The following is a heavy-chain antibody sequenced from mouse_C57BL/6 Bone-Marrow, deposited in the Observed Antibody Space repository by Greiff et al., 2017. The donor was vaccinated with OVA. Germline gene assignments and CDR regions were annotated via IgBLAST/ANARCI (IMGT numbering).Heavy chain of an antibody. Sequence: EVQGVESGGGLVQPKGSLKLSCAASGFSFNTYAMNWVRQAPGQGLEWVARIRSKSNNYATYYADSVKDRFTISRDDSESMLYLHMNNLTTEETAMYYCVGHEGAYYSNYYPYWYFDVWGTGTTVTVSS. CDR2: IRSKSNNYAT. D-gene: IGHD2-5*01. V-gene: IGHV10-1*01. CDR1: GFSFNTYA. J-gene: IGHJ1*03. CDR3: VGHEGAYYSNYYPYWYFDV.